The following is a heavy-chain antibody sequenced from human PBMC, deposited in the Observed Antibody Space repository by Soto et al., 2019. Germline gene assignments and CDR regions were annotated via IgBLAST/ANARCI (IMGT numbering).Heavy chain of an antibody. J-gene: IGHJ4*02. CDR3: ARAQYSGSYTPHLLGGPRYFDY. Sequence: SVKVSCKASGGTFSSYAISWVRQAPGQGLEWMGGIIPIFGTANYAQKFQGRVTITADESTSTAYMELSSLRSEDTAVYYCARAQYSGSYTPHLLGGPRYFDYWGQGTLVTVSS. V-gene: IGHV1-69*13. CDR1: GGTFSSYA. D-gene: IGHD1-26*01. CDR2: IIPIFGTA.